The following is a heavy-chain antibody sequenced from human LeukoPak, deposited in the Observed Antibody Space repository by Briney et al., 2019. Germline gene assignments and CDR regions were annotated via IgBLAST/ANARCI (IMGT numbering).Heavy chain of an antibody. V-gene: IGHV3-30-3*01. Sequence: PGGSLRLSCAASGFTFGSYAMHWVRQAPGKGLEWVAVISYDGSNKYYADSVKGRFTISRDNSKNTLYLQMNSLRAEDTAVYYCARDSETTIFGVVSEGPQQYWGQGTLVTVSS. CDR3: ARDSETTIFGVVSEGPQQY. CDR1: GFTFGSYA. D-gene: IGHD3-3*01. J-gene: IGHJ4*02. CDR2: ISYDGSNK.